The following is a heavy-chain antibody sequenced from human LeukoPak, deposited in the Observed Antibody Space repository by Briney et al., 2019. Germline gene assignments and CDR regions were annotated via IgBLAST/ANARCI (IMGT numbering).Heavy chain of an antibody. CDR3: ASTSGLYSTSLDS. CDR1: GFTFSSYA. Sequence: GGSLRLSCAASGFTFSSYAMHWVRQAPGKGLEWVAVISYDGSNKYYADSVKGRFTISRDNAKNTLYLQMNSLRAEDTAVYSCASTSGLYSTSLDSWGQGTLVTVSS. V-gene: IGHV3-30-3*01. D-gene: IGHD6-13*01. CDR2: ISYDGSNK. J-gene: IGHJ4*02.